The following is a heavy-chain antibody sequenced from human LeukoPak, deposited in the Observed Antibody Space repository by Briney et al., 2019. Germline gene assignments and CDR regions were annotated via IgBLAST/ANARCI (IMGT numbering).Heavy chain of an antibody. V-gene: IGHV4-39*07. D-gene: IGHD4-23*01. J-gene: IGHJ4*02. CDR3: ARNGGNSDYDY. Sequence: PSETLSLTCTVSGGSIRSSYYYWGWIRQPPGKGLEWIGSIYDSGSTYYNPSLKSRVTISVDTSKNQFSLKLNSVTAADTAVYYCARNGGNSDYDYWGQGTLVTVSA. CDR1: GGSIRSSYYY. CDR2: IYDSGST.